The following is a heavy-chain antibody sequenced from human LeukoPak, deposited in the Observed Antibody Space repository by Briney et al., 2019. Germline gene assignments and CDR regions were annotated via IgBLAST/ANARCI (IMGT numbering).Heavy chain of an antibody. V-gene: IGHV3-23*01. CDR2: ISGSGGST. J-gene: IGHJ4*02. Sequence: PGGSLRLSCVASGFTFSSYAMNWGRQAPGKGVEGVSGISGSGGSTYYADSVKGGVTISRENSKNSLYMQMNSLRAEDTAVYYCAKRGDGYNTYYFDYWGQGTLVTVSS. CDR3: AKRGDGYNTYYFDY. CDR1: GFTFSSYA. D-gene: IGHD5-24*01.